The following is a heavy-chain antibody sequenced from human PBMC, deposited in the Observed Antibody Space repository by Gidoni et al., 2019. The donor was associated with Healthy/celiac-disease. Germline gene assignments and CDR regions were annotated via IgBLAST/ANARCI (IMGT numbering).Heavy chain of an antibody. Sequence: QLQLQESGPGLVKPSETLSLTCTLSGGSISRSSYYWGWIRQPPGKGLEWIGSIYYSGSTYYNPSLKSRVTISVDTSKNQFSLKLSSVTAADTAVYYCARRKGSWDAFDIWGQGTMVTVSS. CDR1: GGSISRSSYY. J-gene: IGHJ3*02. V-gene: IGHV4-39*01. CDR2: IYYSGST. D-gene: IGHD2-15*01. CDR3: ARRKGSWDAFDI.